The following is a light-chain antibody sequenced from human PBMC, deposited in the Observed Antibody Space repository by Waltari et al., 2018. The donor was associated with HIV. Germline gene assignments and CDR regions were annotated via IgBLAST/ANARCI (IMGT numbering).Light chain of an antibody. V-gene: IGLV1-44*01. CDR2: SND. Sequence: QSVLTQPPSASGTPGQRVTISCSGSNSNIGSYTVDWYQQCPGTAPKLLIYSNDKRPSGVPDRFSGSKSGTSAALAISGLQSEDEADYYCAAWDDSLNGYVFGSGTKVTVL. CDR1: NSNIGSYT. CDR3: AAWDDSLNGYV. J-gene: IGLJ1*01.